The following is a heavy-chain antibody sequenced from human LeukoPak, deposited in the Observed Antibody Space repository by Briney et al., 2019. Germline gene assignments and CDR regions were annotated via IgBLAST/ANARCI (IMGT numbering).Heavy chain of an antibody. J-gene: IGHJ4*02. D-gene: IGHD5-18*01. CDR1: GLTFNNYW. V-gene: IGHV3-7*05. CDR2: IKQDESEK. Sequence: PGGSLRLSCAASGLTFNNYWMSWVRPAPGKGLEWVANIKQDESEKNYADSVKGRFTISRDNTRNSLYLQMKSLRADDAAVYYCARQRWIQLWYFDYWGQGALVTVSS. CDR3: ARQRWIQLWYFDY.